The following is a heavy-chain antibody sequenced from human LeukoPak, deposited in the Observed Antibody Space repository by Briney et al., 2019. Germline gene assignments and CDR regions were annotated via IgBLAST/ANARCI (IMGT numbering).Heavy chain of an antibody. D-gene: IGHD1-1*01. CDR3: VRVLDSGNTWYFFDL. CDR1: NHSIIHTDD. V-gene: IGHV4-38-2*02. J-gene: IGHJ4*02. CDR2: IFDSAST. Sequence: PSETLSLTCLVPNHSIIHTDDWACIRQTPGKGLEWIGSIFDSASTDYTPSLKNPVPISLDRSNKQFSLKTTSVTPSLTSVYDCVRVLDSGNTWYFFDLWGQGIRVVVS.